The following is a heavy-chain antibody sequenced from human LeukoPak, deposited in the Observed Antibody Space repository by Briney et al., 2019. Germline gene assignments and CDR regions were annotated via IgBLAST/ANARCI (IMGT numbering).Heavy chain of an antibody. V-gene: IGHV4-59*01. CDR2: IYYSGST. CDR3: ARGELYYYMDV. CDR1: GGSISSYY. J-gene: IGHJ6*03. Sequence: PSETLSLTCTVSGGSISSYYWSWIRQPPGKGLEWIGYIYYSGSTNYNPSLKSRVTISVDTSKNQFSLKLSSVLAADTAVYCCARGELYYYMDVWGKGTTVTVSS. D-gene: IGHD3-16*01.